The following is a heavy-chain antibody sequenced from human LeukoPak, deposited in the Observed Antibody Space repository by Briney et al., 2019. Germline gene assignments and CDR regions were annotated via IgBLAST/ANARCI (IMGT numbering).Heavy chain of an antibody. Sequence: AGGSLRLSCAASGFTFSSYSMNWVRQAPGKGLEWVSSITSSSSYIYYADSVKGRFTISRDNAKNSLYLQMNSLRAEDTAVYYCAREMLAAVAAQSWGQGTLVTVSS. CDR1: GFTFSSYS. J-gene: IGHJ5*02. D-gene: IGHD6-19*01. CDR2: ITSSSSYI. V-gene: IGHV3-21*01. CDR3: AREMLAAVAAQS.